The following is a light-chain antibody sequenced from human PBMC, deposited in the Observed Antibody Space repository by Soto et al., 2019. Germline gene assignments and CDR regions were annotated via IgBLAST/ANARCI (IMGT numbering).Light chain of an antibody. CDR3: QQYNNWPRT. CDR2: GAS. Sequence: EIVMTQSPATLSVSPGERATLSCRASQSVSSNLAWYQQKPGQAPRLLIYGASTRATGIPARFSGSGSGTEFTITISRLQSEDFAVSYCQQYNNWPRTFGQGTKVEIK. J-gene: IGKJ1*01. CDR1: QSVSSN. V-gene: IGKV3-15*01.